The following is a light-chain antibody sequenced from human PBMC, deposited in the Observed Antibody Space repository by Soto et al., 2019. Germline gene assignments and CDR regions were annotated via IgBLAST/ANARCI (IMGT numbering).Light chain of an antibody. CDR2: EVS. CDR1: SSDVGSYNL. CDR3: CSYAGSSTFFDV. J-gene: IGLJ1*01. V-gene: IGLV2-23*02. Sequence: QSVLTQPASVSGSPGQSITISCTGTSSDVGSYNLVSWYQQHPSKAPKLMIYEVSKRPSGVSNRFSGSKSDNTASLTISWLQAEDEADYYCCSYAGSSTFFDVFGTGTKVTVL.